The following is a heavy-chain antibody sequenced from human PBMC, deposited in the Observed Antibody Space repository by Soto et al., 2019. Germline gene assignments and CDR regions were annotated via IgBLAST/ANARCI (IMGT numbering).Heavy chain of an antibody. D-gene: IGHD3-10*01. CDR1: GFTFSSYS. J-gene: IGHJ4*02. V-gene: IGHV3-23*01. CDR2: FRTGADDGTT. CDR3: AKKVNSGPGSQYFDY. Sequence: GGSLRLSCAASGFTFSSYSMSWVRQAPGKGLEWVSGFRTGADDGTTYYADSVKGRFTIARDISKNTLFLQMNSLRAEDTAIYYCAKKVNSGPGSQYFDYWGQGTLVTVSS.